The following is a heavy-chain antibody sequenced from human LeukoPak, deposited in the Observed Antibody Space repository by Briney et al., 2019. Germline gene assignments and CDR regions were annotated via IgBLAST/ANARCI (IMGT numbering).Heavy chain of an antibody. V-gene: IGHV3-11*01. CDR1: EFIVNDYY. D-gene: IGHD6-19*01. J-gene: IGHJ4*02. CDR2: IGGSDSIV. Sequence: GGSLRLSCVVSEFIVNDYYMSWIRQAPGKGLEWVADIGGSDSIVAYVASVRGRFSISRDFAKNSLYLEMNSLRAEDTAVYYCAREMVAGTFDSWGQGALVTVSS. CDR3: AREMVAGTFDS.